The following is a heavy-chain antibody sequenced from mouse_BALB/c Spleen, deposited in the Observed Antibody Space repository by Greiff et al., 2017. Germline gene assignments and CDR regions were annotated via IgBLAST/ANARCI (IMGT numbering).Heavy chain of an antibody. D-gene: IGHD4-1*02. CDR3: ARQLGEDYAMDY. CDR1: GFTFSDYG. CDR2: ISNLAYSI. Sequence: EVQLVESGGGLVQPGGSRKLSCAASGFTFSDYGMAWVRQAPGKGPEWVAFISNLAYSIYYADTVTGRFTISRENAKNTLYLEMSSLRSEDTAMYYCARQLGEDYAMDYWGQGTSVTVSS. J-gene: IGHJ4*01. V-gene: IGHV5-15*02.